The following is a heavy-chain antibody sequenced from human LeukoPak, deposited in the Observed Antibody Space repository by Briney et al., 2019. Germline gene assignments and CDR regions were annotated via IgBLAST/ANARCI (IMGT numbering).Heavy chain of an antibody. V-gene: IGHV3-21*01. J-gene: IGHJ4*02. D-gene: IGHD2-2*01. CDR2: ISSSSSYI. CDR1: GFTFSSYS. CDR3: ARDVGYCSSTSCSWGNY. Sequence: GSLRLSCAASGFTFSSYSMNWVRQAPGKGLEWVSSISSSSSYIYYADSVKGRFTISRDNAKNSLYLQMNSLRAEDTAVYYYARDVGYCSSTSCSWGNYWGQGTLVTVSS.